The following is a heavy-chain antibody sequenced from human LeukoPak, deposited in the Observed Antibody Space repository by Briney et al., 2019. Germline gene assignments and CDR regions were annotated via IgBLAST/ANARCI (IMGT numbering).Heavy chain of an antibody. CDR3: ARGSPASVLYPFEY. D-gene: IGHD5/OR15-5a*01. CDR2: IKPNSGDT. CDR1: GYTFTYYY. J-gene: IGHJ4*02. V-gene: IGHV1-2*02. Sequence: ASVKVSCKASGYTFTYYYMHWVRQAPGQGLEWMGWIKPNSGDTKYAQKFQGRVTMTRDTSISTAQMELSGLTSDDTAVYYCARGSPASVLYPFEYWGQGTLLTVSS.